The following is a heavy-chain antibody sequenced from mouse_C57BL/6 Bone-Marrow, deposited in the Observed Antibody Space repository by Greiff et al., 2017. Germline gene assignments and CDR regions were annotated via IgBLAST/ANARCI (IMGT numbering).Heavy chain of an antibody. V-gene: IGHV1-59*01. Sequence: QVQLQQPGAELVRPGTSVKLSCKASGYTFTSYWMHWVKQRPGQGLEWIGVIDPSDSYTNYNQKFKGKATLTVDPSSSTAYMQLSSLTSEDSAVYYCARSLGTSYWGQGTTLTVSS. D-gene: IGHD3-1*01. CDR2: IDPSDSYT. CDR1: GYTFTSYW. CDR3: ARSLGTSY. J-gene: IGHJ2*01.